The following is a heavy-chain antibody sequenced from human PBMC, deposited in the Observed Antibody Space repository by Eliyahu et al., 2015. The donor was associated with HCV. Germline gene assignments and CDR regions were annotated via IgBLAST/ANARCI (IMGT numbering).Heavy chain of an antibody. J-gene: IGHJ6*02. CDR3: ARHRGDFWSGYSLSYYYGMDV. D-gene: IGHD3-3*01. CDR1: GGSISSSXXY. Sequence: QLQLQESGPGLVKPSETLSLTCXVSGGSISSSXXYWGWXRQPPGKGLXWIGSIYYXGSTYYNPSLKSRVTISVDTSKNQFSLKLSSVTAADTAVYYCARHRGDFWSGYSLSYYYGMDVWGQGTTVTVSS. CDR2: IYYXGST. V-gene: IGHV4-39*01.